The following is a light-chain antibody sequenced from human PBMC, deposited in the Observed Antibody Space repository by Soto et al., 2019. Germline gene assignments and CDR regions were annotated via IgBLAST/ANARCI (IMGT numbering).Light chain of an antibody. J-gene: IGKJ3*01. CDR1: QSVSSDY. V-gene: IGKV3-20*01. Sequence: EIVLTQSPGTLSLSPGERATLSCRASQSVSSDYLVWYQQTPGQAPRLLLYGASRRATGIPDRFSGSGSGTDFILTISRLEPEDFAVYYCQHYDNTPPSVTFGPGNKVDIK. CDR3: QHYDNTPPSVT. CDR2: GAS.